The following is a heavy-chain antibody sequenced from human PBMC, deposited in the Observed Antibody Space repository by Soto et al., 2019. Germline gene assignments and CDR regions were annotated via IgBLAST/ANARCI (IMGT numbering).Heavy chain of an antibody. J-gene: IGHJ4*02. D-gene: IGHD1-26*01. Sequence: GASVKVSCKASGGTFSSYAISWVRQAPGQGLEWMGGIIPIFGTANYAQKFQGRVTITADESTSTAYMELSSLRSEDTAVYYCAYTTPGELGTSFDYWGQGTLVTVSS. CDR2: IIPIFGTA. CDR1: GGTFSSYA. V-gene: IGHV1-69*13. CDR3: AYTTPGELGTSFDY.